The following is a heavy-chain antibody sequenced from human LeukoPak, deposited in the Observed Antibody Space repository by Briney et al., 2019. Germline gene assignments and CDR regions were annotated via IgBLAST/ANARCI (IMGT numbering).Heavy chain of an antibody. CDR3: TRARSSTRDHFYYYYMDV. V-gene: IGHV3-21*01. Sequence: GGSLRLSCAASGFTFSSYSMNWVRQAPGKGLEWVSFISSSRSNIYYAASVRGRFIISRDTAKNSLYRQMTSLRADDTAVYYCTRARSSTRDHFYYYYMDVWGKGTTVTVSS. CDR2: ISSSRSNI. D-gene: IGHD3-10*01. J-gene: IGHJ6*03. CDR1: GFTFSSYS.